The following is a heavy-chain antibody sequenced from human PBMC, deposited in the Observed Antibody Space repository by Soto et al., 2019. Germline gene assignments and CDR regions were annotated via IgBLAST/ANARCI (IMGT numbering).Heavy chain of an antibody. CDR1: GGSISSISYY. Sequence: SETLSLTCTVSGGSISSISYYWGWIRQPPGKGLEWIGNIYYSGSTNYNPSLKSRVTISVDTSKNQFSLKLSSVTAADTAVYYCASQYYYDSSGSQTFDYWGQGTQVTVSS. CDR2: IYYSGST. D-gene: IGHD3-22*01. J-gene: IGHJ4*02. CDR3: ASQYYYDSSGSQTFDY. V-gene: IGHV4-39*07.